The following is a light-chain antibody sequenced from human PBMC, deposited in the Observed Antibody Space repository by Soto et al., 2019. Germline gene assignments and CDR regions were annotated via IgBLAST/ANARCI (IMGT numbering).Light chain of an antibody. CDR2: STN. Sequence: QAVVTQEPSFSVSPGGTVTLTCGLSSGSVSTSYYPSWYQQTPGQAPRTLIYSTNTRSSGVPDRFSGSILGNKAALTITGAQADDESDYYSVLYMGSGISVFGGGTKLTVL. V-gene: IGLV8-61*01. CDR3: VLYMGSGISV. CDR1: SGSVSTSYY. J-gene: IGLJ3*02.